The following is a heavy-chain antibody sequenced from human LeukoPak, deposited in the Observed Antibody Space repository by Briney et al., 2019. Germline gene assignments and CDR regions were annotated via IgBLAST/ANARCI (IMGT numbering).Heavy chain of an antibody. V-gene: IGHV3-53*01. Sequence: GSLRRSCAASGFTVSSNYMSWVRQAPGKGLEWVSVIYSGGSTYYADSVKGRFTISRDNSKNTLYLQMNSLRAEDTAVYYCARTAGSDSYYYYGMDVWGQGTTVTVSS. CDR3: ARTAGSDSYYYYGMDV. CDR1: GFTVSSNY. CDR2: IYSGGST. J-gene: IGHJ6*02. D-gene: IGHD6-25*01.